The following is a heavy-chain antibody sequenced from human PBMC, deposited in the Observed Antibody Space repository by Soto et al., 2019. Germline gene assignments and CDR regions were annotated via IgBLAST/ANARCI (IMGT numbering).Heavy chain of an antibody. J-gene: IGHJ5*02. Sequence: GASVKVSCKASGYTFTRYGIHWVRQAPGQRLEWMGWINAANGDTKYSPKFQGRVTITRDTSASTAYMELSSLRSEDTAVYYCVRRHVSATGIDWFDPWGKGTLVTVSS. V-gene: IGHV1-3*01. CDR3: VRRHVSATGIDWFDP. CDR1: GYTFTRYG. D-gene: IGHD6-13*01. CDR2: INAANGDT.